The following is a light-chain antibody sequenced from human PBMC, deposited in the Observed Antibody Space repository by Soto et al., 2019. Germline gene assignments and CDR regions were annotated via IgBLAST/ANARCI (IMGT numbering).Light chain of an antibody. CDR1: QSVSSSD. V-gene: IGKV3-20*01. CDR3: QQYDTSFWT. CDR2: GAS. Sequence: EIVLTQSPGTLSLSPGERATLSCRTSQSVSSSDLAWYQQKPGQAPRLLIYGASSRATGIPDRFSGSGSGTDFTLTISRLEPEDFAVYYCQQYDTSFWTFGQGTKVEIK. J-gene: IGKJ1*01.